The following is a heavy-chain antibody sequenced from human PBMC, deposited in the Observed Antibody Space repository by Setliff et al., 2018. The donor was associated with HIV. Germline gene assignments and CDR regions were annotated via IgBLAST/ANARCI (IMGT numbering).Heavy chain of an antibody. D-gene: IGHD6-6*01. Sequence: GGSLRLSCTGSGFSFDDQTMSWVRQAPGKGLEWLSYIHSSGNIINYADSVKGRFTISKDDTKNSLYLQMSSLGVEDTAVYYCARVKRDVPPSYWGQGTLVTVSS. V-gene: IGHV3-48*01. CDR1: GFSFDDQT. J-gene: IGHJ4*02. CDR3: ARVKRDVPPSY. CDR2: IHSSGNII.